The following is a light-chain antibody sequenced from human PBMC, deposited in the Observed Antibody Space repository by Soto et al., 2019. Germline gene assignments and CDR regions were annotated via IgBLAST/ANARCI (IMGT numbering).Light chain of an antibody. Sequence: EIVMTQPPATLSVSTGERATLSCRASQSVSSNLAWYQQEPGQAPRLLIYGASTRATGIPARFSGSGSGTEFTLTISSLQSEDFAVYYCQQYNNWPRTFGQGTKVDIK. V-gene: IGKV3-15*01. CDR3: QQYNNWPRT. CDR1: QSVSSN. J-gene: IGKJ1*01. CDR2: GAS.